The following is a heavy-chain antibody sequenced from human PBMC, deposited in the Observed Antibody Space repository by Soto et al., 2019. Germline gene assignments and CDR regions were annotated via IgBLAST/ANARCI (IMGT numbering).Heavy chain of an antibody. Sequence: ASVKVSCKASGYTFTSYDINWVRQATGQGLEWMGWMNPNSGNTGYAQKFQGRVTMTRNTSISTAYMELSSLRSEDTAVYYCARGHSDTSSGWLGNWFDPWGQGTLVTVSS. CDR1: GYTFTSYD. J-gene: IGHJ5*02. CDR3: ARGHSDTSSGWLGNWFDP. D-gene: IGHD6-19*01. CDR2: MNPNSGNT. V-gene: IGHV1-8*01.